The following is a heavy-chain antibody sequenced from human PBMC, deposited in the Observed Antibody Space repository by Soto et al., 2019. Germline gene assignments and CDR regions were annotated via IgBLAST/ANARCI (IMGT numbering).Heavy chain of an antibody. CDR3: ARETYKEVGATYDY. Sequence: ASVEVCCEESGYRFTSSCSSWVRQAPGQGLEWMGWISAYNGNTNYAQKLQGRVTMTTDTSTSTAYMELRSLRSDDTAVYYCARETYKEVGATYDYWGQGTLVTVSS. V-gene: IGHV1-18*01. J-gene: IGHJ4*02. CDR2: ISAYNGNT. CDR1: GYRFTSSC. D-gene: IGHD1-26*01.